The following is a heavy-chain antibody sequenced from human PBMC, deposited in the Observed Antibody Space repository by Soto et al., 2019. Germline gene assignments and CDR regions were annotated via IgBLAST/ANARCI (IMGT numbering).Heavy chain of an antibody. CDR3: ARADCTGAYCYSWPFNYGVDV. CDR2: IWYEGSNK. D-gene: IGHD2-15*01. Sequence: PGGSLRLSCTTSGFAFNTYGMHWVRQAPGKRLEKVAIIWYEGSNKYYADSVKGRFTISRENSRNTLYLQMNSLRAEDTALYYCARADCTGAYCYSWPFNYGVDVWGQGTTVTVSS. J-gene: IGHJ6*02. CDR1: GFAFNTYG. V-gene: IGHV3-33*08.